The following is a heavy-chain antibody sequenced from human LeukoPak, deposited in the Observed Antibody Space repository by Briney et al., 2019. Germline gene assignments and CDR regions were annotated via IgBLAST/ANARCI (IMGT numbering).Heavy chain of an antibody. V-gene: IGHV3-30*04. CDR1: GFTFSNYA. Sequence: GGSLRLSCAVSGFTFSNYALHWVRHAPGKRLEWVAVISYDGSNKFYADSVRGRFTISRDNSKNTLFLQMNSLRPEDTAVYYCARGPDYDILADYFDYWGQGTLVTVSS. CDR2: ISYDGSNK. D-gene: IGHD3-9*01. CDR3: ARGPDYDILADYFDY. J-gene: IGHJ4*02.